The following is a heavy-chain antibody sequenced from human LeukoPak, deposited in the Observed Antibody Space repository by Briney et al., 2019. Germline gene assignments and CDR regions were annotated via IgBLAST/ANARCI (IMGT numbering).Heavy chain of an antibody. CDR1: GFTFGDYA. CDR2: IRKKGFGGTT. V-gene: IGHV3-49*04. J-gene: IGHJ4*02. CDR3: ARANCVNGVCYHFDY. D-gene: IGHD2-8*01. Sequence: GGSLRLSCTASGFTFGDYAMRWVRQAPGKGLEWVGFIRKKGFGGTTEYAASVKGRFTISRDDSNSVAYLQMNSLKTEDTAVYYCARANCVNGVCYHFDYWGQGTLVTVSS.